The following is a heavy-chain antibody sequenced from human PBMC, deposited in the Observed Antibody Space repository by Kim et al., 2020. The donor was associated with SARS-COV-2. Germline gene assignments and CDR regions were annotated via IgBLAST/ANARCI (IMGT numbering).Heavy chain of an antibody. Sequence: DYAGSVKSRITINPDTSNNQFSLQLNSMTPEDTAVYYCARARQGGWFFDYWGQGPLVTVSS. V-gene: IGHV6-1*01. CDR3: ARARQGGWFFDY. J-gene: IGHJ4*02. D-gene: IGHD6-19*01.